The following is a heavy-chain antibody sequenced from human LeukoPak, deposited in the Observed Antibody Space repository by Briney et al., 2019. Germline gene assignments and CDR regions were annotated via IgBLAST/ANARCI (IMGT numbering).Heavy chain of an antibody. D-gene: IGHD3-16*01. Sequence: GGSLRLSCAASGFIFNAYDMNWVRQAPGKGLEWLSFIEKTSSTIYYADSVKGRFTISRDNARNSLYLQLSSLRDEDTALYYCVRDRMGGAFDIWGQGTMVTISS. CDR1: GFIFNAYD. CDR3: VRDRMGGAFDI. CDR2: IEKTSSTI. V-gene: IGHV3-48*02. J-gene: IGHJ3*02.